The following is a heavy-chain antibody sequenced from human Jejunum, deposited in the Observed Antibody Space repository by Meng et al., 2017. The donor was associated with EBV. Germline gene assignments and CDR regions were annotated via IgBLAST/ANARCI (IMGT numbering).Heavy chain of an antibody. CDR1: GGSFGNFY. D-gene: IGHD1-26*01. V-gene: IGHV4-34*01. J-gene: IGHJ5*02. CDR3: AGGKYVAWEVLYA. Sequence: QVQLQQWGARLLKPSETLSLTCGVYGGSFGNFYWSWIRQPPGKGLEWIGEINHSGRTNYDPSLKSRVSISLDTSKNQFSLKLNSVTAADTAVYYCAGGKYVAWEVLYAWGQGTLVTVSS. CDR2: INHSGRT.